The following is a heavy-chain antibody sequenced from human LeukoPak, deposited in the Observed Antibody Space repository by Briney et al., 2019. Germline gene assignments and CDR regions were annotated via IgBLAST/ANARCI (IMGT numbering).Heavy chain of an antibody. D-gene: IGHD4-17*01. J-gene: IGHJ5*02. V-gene: IGHV4-39*07. CDR3: ARGSRHDYGGYVRWFDP. CDR2: IYYSGST. Sequence: GSLRLSCGASGFTFSSCSMNWVRQPPGKGLEWIGSIYYSGSTYYNPSLKSRVTISVDTSKNQFSLKLSSVTAADTAVYYCARGSRHDYGGYVRWFDPWGQGTLVTVSS. CDR1: GFTFSSCSMN.